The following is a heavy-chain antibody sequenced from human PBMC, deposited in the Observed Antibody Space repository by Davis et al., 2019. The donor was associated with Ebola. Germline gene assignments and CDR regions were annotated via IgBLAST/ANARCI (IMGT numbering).Heavy chain of an antibody. Sequence: MLSETLSLTCTVSGGSTSSYYWSWIRQPPGKGLEWIGYIYYSGSTNYNPSLKSRVTISVDTSKNQFSLKLRSVTAADTVVYYCARHSSTTRGWFDPWGQGTLVTVSS. J-gene: IGHJ5*02. D-gene: IGHD2-2*01. CDR3: ARHSSTTRGWFDP. V-gene: IGHV4-59*01. CDR1: GGSTSSYY. CDR2: IYYSGST.